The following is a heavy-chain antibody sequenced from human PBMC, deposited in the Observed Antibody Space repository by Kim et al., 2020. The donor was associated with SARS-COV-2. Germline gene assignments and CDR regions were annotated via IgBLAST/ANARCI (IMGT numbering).Heavy chain of an antibody. J-gene: IGHJ6*02. CDR2: IYYSGST. V-gene: IGHV4-39*01. Sequence: SETLSLTCTASGGSISSSSYYWGWIRQPPGKGLEWIGSIYYSGSTYYNPSLKSRVTISVDTSKNQFSLKLSSVTAADTAVYYCARREGLSSHYYYYGMDVWGQGTTVTVSS. CDR3: ARREGLSSHYYYYGMDV. D-gene: IGHD1-26*01. CDR1: GGSISSSSYY.